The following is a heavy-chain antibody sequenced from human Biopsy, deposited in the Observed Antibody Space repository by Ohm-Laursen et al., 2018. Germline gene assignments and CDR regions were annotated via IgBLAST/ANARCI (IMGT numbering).Heavy chain of an antibody. V-gene: IGHV4-59*07. CDR2: ISYTGYT. J-gene: IGHJ5*02. CDR1: GDSITTYY. D-gene: IGHD6-19*01. CDR3: ASGGQWPKPYLRYFDP. Sequence: SDTLSLTCTVSGDSITTYYWSWIRQPPGKGLEWIGHISYTGYTSYNASLKSRVTISVDTSRNHFSLRLSSLTAADTAVYYCASGGQWPKPYLRYFDPWGQGTLVTVSS.